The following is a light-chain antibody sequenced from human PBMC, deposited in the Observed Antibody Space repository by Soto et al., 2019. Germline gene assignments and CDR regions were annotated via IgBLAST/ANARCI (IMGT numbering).Light chain of an antibody. Sequence: VMRESPATLYVSPGERATLSCRASQSITNNLAWYQQKPGQAPRLLINAASRTATGIPDRFSGSGSGTDFTLTISTLEPEDFAVYYCQQYSASPLSFAGRTKVAIK. J-gene: IGKJ4*01. CDR2: AAS. CDR1: QSITNN. V-gene: IGKV3-20*01. CDR3: QQYSASPLS.